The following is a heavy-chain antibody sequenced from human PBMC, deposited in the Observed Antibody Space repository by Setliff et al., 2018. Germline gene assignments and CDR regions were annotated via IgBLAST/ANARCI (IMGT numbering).Heavy chain of an antibody. J-gene: IGHJ4*02. CDR1: GFSVSNKG. CDR3: ARGGYSYGY. CDR2: IKQDGSDK. Sequence: PRLSCVVSGFSVSNKGTNWVRQAPGKGLEWVANIKQDGSDKYYVDSVKGRSTIPRDNAKNSLYLQMNNLRAEDTAVYYCARGGYSYGYWGQGTLVTVSS. V-gene: IGHV3-7*04. D-gene: IGHD5-18*01.